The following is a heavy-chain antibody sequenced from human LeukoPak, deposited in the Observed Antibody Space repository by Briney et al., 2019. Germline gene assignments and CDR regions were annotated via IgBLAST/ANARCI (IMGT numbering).Heavy chain of an antibody. J-gene: IGHJ4*02. V-gene: IGHV3-7*03. Sequence: PGGSLRLSCAASEFTFSTYWMSWVRQAPGKGLEWVANIKKDGSEKYYVDSVKGRFTISRDNAKNSLYLQMNRLRAEDTAVYFWARGQTAATIWGQGTLVTVSS. CDR2: IKKDGSEK. D-gene: IGHD4-17*01. CDR3: ARGQTAATI. CDR1: EFTFSTYW.